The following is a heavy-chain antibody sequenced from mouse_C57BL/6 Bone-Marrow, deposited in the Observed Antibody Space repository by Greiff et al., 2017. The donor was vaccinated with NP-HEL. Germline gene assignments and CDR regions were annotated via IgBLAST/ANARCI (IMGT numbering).Heavy chain of an antibody. Sequence: QVQLQQPGAALVKPGASVKLSCKASGYTFTSYWMHWVKQRPGQGLEWIGMIHPNSGSTNYNEKFKSKATLTVDKSSSTAYMQLSSLTSEDSAVYYCARMGTGTRAMDYWGQGTSVTVSS. CDR3: ARMGTGTRAMDY. D-gene: IGHD4-1*01. CDR2: IHPNSGST. CDR1: GYTFTSYW. J-gene: IGHJ4*01. V-gene: IGHV1-64*01.